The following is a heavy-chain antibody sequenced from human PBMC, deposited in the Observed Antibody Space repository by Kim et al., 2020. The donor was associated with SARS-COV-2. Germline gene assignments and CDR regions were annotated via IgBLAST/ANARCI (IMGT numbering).Heavy chain of an antibody. CDR1: GFTFSSYA. V-gene: IGHV3-23*01. CDR3: AKRDSSGWYPPDY. Sequence: LSLTCAASGFTFSSYAMSWVRQAPGKGLEWVSAISGSGGSTYYADSVKGRFTISRDNSKNTLYLQMNSLRAEDTAVYYCAKRDSSGWYPPDYWGQGTLVTVSS. J-gene: IGHJ4*02. CDR2: ISGSGGST. D-gene: IGHD6-19*01.